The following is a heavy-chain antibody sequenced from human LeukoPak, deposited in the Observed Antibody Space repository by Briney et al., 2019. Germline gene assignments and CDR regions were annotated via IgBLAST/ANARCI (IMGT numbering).Heavy chain of an antibody. CDR2: IYHSGST. V-gene: IGHV4-4*02. D-gene: IGHD6-13*01. J-gene: IGHJ4*02. CDR1: GGSISSSNW. CDR3: GGIAAAGQFDY. Sequence: ASETLSLTCAVSGGSISSSNWWSWVRQPPGQGLEWIGEIYHSGSTNYNPSLKSRVTISVDKSKNQFSLKLSSVTAADTAVYYCGGIAAAGQFDYWGQGTLVTVSS.